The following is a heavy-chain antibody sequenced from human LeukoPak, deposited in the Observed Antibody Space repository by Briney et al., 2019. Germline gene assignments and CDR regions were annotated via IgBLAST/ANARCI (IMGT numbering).Heavy chain of an antibody. V-gene: IGHV3-49*03. J-gene: IGHJ6*03. CDR3: TRDAVVVVPAARIVRTYYYYMDV. D-gene: IGHD2-2*01. CDR2: IRSKAYGGTT. CDR1: GFAFSDYY. Sequence: GGSLRLSCAASGFAFSDYYMSWIRQAPGKGLEWVGFIRSKAYGGTTEYAASVKGRFTISRDDSKSIAYLQMNSLKTEDTAMYYCTRDAVVVVPAARIVRTYYYYMDVWGKGTTVTVSS.